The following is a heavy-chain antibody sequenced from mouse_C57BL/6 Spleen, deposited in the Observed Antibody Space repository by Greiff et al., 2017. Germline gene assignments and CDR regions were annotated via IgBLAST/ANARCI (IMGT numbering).Heavy chain of an antibody. CDR2: INPGSGGT. CDR1: GYAFTNYL. J-gene: IGHJ4*01. CDR3: ARCGYYAMDY. Sequence: VQLQQSGAELVRPGTSVKVSCKASGYAFTNYLIEWVKQRPGQGLEWIGVINPGSGGTNYNEKFKGKATLTADKSSSTAYMQLSSLTSEDSAVYFCARCGYYAMDYWGQGTSVTVSS. V-gene: IGHV1-54*01.